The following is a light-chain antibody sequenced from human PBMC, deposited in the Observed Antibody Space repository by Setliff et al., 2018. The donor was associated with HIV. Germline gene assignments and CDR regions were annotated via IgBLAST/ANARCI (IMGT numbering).Light chain of an antibody. CDR2: NNN. CDR3: CSYAGSSTYV. Sequence: QSVLAQPPSTSGTPGQKVTISCSGSASNIGRNSVFWYQQLPGTAPKLLMYNNNQRPSGVPDRFSGSKSGNTASLTISGLQTDDEADYYFCSYAGSSTYVFGTGTKVTVL. J-gene: IGLJ1*01. V-gene: IGLV1-44*01. CDR1: ASNIGRNS.